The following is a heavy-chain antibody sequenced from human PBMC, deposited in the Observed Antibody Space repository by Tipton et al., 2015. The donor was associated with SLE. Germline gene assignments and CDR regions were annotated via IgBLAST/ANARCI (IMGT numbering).Heavy chain of an antibody. CDR2: VYSSGSA. D-gene: IGHD5-18*01. J-gene: IGHJ3*02. CDR1: GSSMRSGSYY. CDR3: ARAYGYNSPNDVFPI. Sequence: TLSLTCSISGSSMRSGSYYWSWIRQPAGKELEWIGRVYSSGSADYNPSLESRVSMSLDTSKNYFSLSLRSVTAADTAVYYCARAYGYNSPNDVFPIWGQGTMVTVS. V-gene: IGHV4-61*02.